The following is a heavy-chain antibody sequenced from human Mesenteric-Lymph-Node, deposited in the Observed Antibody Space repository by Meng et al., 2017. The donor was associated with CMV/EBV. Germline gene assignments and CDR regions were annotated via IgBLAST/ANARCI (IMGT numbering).Heavy chain of an antibody. CDR1: GYTFSSYA. CDR3: ARTNNWGFDY. J-gene: IGHJ4*02. CDR2: INIVEDKT. V-gene: IGHV1-3*04. D-gene: IGHD3-16*01. Sequence: QVQLVQSGAEVKKPGASVKVSCKASGYTFSSYAMQWVRQAPGQRLEWMGWINIVEDKTKTSQNFQGRVTLTRDTSANTAYMELSSLRSDDTAVYYCARTNNWGFDYWGQGTLVTVSS.